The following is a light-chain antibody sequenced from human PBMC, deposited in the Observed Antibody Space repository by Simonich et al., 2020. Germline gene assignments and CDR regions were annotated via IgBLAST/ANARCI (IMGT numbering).Light chain of an antibody. CDR1: QSVLYSSNNKNY. J-gene: IGKJ1*01. CDR3: QQYYSTPWT. Sequence: DIVMTQSPDSLAVSLGERATINCKSSQSVLYSSNNKNYLACYQQKPGQPPKLLIYWESTRESGVPDRFRGSGSGTDFTLTISSLQAEDVAVYYCQQYYSTPWTFGQGTKVEIK. V-gene: IGKV4-1*01. CDR2: WES.